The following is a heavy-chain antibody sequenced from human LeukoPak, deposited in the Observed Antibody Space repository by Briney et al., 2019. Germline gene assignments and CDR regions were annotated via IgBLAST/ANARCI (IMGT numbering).Heavy chain of an antibody. Sequence: ASVKVSCKVSGYTLTELSMHWVRQAPGKGLEWMGGFDPEDGETIYAQKFQGRATMTEDTSTDTAYMELSSLRSEDTAVYYCATGEIGSAIGYFDYWGQGTLVTVSS. CDR2: FDPEDGET. CDR1: GYTLTELS. J-gene: IGHJ4*02. V-gene: IGHV1-24*01. D-gene: IGHD2-15*01. CDR3: ATGEIGSAIGYFDY.